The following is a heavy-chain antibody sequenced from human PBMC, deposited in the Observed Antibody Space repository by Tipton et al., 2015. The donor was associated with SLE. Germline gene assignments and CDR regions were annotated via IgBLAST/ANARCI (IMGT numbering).Heavy chain of an antibody. CDR1: GGSISSGNW. CDR3: AREGPARNNRLDP. Sequence: TLSLTCAVSGGSISSGNWWIWVRQPPGKGLEWIGEIYHSGSTNYNPSLKSRVTISVDKSKNHFSLNLSSVTAADTAVYYCAREGPARNNRLDPWGQGTLVTVSS. J-gene: IGHJ5*02. V-gene: IGHV4-4*02. D-gene: IGHD2-2*01. CDR2: IYHSGST.